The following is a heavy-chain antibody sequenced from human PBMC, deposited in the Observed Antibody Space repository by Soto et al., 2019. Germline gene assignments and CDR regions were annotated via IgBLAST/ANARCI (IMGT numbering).Heavy chain of an antibody. V-gene: IGHV3-7*02. CDR1: GLTLSHYW. CDR3: TNEETGSYDY. CDR2: IKYDGSET. J-gene: IGHJ4*02. D-gene: IGHD1-26*01. Sequence: EVQLVQSGGGLVQPGGSLRLSCAASGLTLSHYWMSWVRQAPGKGLQWVANIKYDGSETHYVASVKGRFTISRDNARNSLSLQINSLRVEDTAIYYFTNEETGSYDYWGQGTLVTVSS.